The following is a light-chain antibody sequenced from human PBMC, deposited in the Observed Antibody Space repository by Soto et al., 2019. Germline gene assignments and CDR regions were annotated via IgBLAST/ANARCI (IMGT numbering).Light chain of an antibody. Sequence: QSVLTQPPSVSGAPGQRVAISCTGSSSNIGTGYDVQWYQQVPGAAPKLLIYGHSYRPSGVPDRFSGSTSGTSASLVINGLQAEDEADYYCQSYDGSWVFGTGTKVTVL. CDR2: GHS. V-gene: IGLV1-40*01. CDR3: QSYDGSWV. J-gene: IGLJ1*01. CDR1: SSNIGTGYD.